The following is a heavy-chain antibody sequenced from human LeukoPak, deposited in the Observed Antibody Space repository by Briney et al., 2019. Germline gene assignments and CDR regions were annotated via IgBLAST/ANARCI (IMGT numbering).Heavy chain of an antibody. CDR2: ITHSRST. V-gene: IGHV4-34*01. D-gene: IGHD3-10*01. Sequence: SETLSLTCAVYGGSFSSYYWSWIRQSPGKGLEWVGEITHSRSTNYNPSLKRRVTISLNTYKSQSSLKLTSVTAADTAVYYCARVTRFTQFGELWFDSWGQGTLLTVSS. CDR3: ARVTRFTQFGELWFDS. CDR1: GGSFSSYY. J-gene: IGHJ5*01.